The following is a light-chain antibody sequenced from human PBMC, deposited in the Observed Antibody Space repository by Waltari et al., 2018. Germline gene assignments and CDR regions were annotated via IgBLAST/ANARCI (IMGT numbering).Light chain of an antibody. Sequence: VLTQSPGTLSLSPGERATLSCRASQRLTKNYLAWYQQKPGQAPRLRIYGASSRAAGIPDRFSGSGSGTDFTLTISRLEPDDFAVYYCQQYGSSIMYTFGQGTKLEIK. V-gene: IGKV3-20*01. CDR2: GAS. CDR1: QRLTKNY. J-gene: IGKJ2*01. CDR3: QQYGSSIMYT.